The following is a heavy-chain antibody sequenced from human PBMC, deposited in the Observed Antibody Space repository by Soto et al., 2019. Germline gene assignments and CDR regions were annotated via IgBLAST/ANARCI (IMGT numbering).Heavy chain of an antibody. CDR2: IYYSGST. V-gene: IGHV4-59*01. J-gene: IGHJ6*03. Sequence: QVQLQESGPGLVKPSETLSLTCTVSGGSISSYYWSWIRQPPGKGLEWIGYIYYSGSTNYNPSLKSRVTISVDTSKNQFSLKLSSVTAADTAVYYCARWSSSGSLRFQYYYYMDGGCKGTTVTVSS. CDR1: GGSISSYY. D-gene: IGHD3-3*01. CDR3: ARWSSSGSLRFQYYYYMDG.